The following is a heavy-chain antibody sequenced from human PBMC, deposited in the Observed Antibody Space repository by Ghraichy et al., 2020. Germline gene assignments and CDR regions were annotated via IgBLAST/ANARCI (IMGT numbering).Heavy chain of an antibody. J-gene: IGHJ5*02. D-gene: IGHD3-22*01. Sequence: GGSLRLSCAASGFTFSDYYMSWIRQAPGKGLEWVSHISTTGSTMYYADSVKGRFAISRGNAKKSLHLQMHSLRAEDTAVYYCARDKRYYYDRSAYSDAEWFDPWGQGTLVTVSS. CDR3: ARDKRYYYDRSAYSDAEWFDP. CDR1: GFTFSDYY. V-gene: IGHV3-11*01. CDR2: ISTTGSTM.